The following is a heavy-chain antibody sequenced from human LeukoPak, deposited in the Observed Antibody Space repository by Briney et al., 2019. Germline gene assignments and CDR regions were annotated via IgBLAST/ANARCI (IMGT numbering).Heavy chain of an antibody. CDR1: GFTFSNYA. CDR2: ISGSGGST. CDR3: AKGGQNYDFWRFDY. D-gene: IGHD3-3*01. Sequence: QTGGSLRLSCAASGFTFSNYAMNWVRQAPGKGLEWVSSISGSGGSTYFAGSVKGRVTISRDNSKNTMYMQINSLRVEDTAVYYCAKGGQNYDFWRFDYWGQGSLVTVSS. J-gene: IGHJ4*02. V-gene: IGHV3-23*01.